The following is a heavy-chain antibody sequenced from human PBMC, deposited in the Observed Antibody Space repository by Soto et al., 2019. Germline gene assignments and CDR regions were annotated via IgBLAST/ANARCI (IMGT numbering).Heavy chain of an antibody. CDR1: GFTFSSYA. CDR3: ARRISSWYFDY. Sequence: GSLRLSCAASGFTFSSYAMNWVRQAPGKGLEWVSVISGSDGSTYYADSVKGRFTISRDNSKNTLNLQMNSLRAEDTAVYYCARRISSWYFDYWGQGTLVTVSS. CDR2: ISGSDGST. D-gene: IGHD6-13*01. J-gene: IGHJ4*02. V-gene: IGHV3-23*01.